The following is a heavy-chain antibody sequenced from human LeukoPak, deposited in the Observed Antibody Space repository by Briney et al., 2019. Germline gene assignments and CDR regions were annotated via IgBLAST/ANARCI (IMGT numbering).Heavy chain of an antibody. D-gene: IGHD3-10*01. CDR2: INPSGGST. V-gene: IGHV1-46*01. J-gene: IGHJ4*02. CDR1: VYTFTSYY. Sequence: GASVKVSCKASVYTFTSYYMHWVRQAPGQGLEWMGIINPSGGSTSYAQKFQGRVTMTRDPSTSTVYRELSSLRSEDTAVYYCVVGFGELLPYFDYWGQRTLVTVSS. CDR3: VVGFGELLPYFDY.